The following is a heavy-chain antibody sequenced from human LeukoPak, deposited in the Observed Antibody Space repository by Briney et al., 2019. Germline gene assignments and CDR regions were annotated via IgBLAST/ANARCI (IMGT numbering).Heavy chain of an antibody. V-gene: IGHV4-59*01. CDR1: GGSISSYY. J-gene: IGHJ4*02. D-gene: IGHD2-15*01. CDR3: ARDSLYCSGGSCYSN. CDR2: IYYSGST. Sequence: PSETLSLTCTVSGGSISSYYWSWIRQPPGKGLEWIGYIYYSGSTNYNPSLKSRVTISVDTSKNQFSLKLSSVTAADTAVYYCARDSLYCSGGSCYSNWGQGTLVTVSS.